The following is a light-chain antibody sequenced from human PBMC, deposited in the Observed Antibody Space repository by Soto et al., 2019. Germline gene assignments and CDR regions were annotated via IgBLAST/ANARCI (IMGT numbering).Light chain of an antibody. J-gene: IGKJ4*01. Sequence: DIQMTQSPSSLSACVGDRVTITCRASETTANYLNWYQHKPGKAPKLLIHSASSLQSGVPSRFSGRGSGTDFTLTINSLQPEDFATYSCQQTYISPPTFGGGTKVDIK. CDR3: QQTYISPPT. CDR2: SAS. V-gene: IGKV1-39*01. CDR1: ETTANY.